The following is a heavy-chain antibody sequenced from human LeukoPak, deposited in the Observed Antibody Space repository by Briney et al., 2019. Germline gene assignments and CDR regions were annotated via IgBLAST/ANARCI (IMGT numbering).Heavy chain of an antibody. J-gene: IGHJ4*02. D-gene: IGHD3-10*01. V-gene: IGHV3-23*01. CDR2: ISGSGSLT. Sequence: PGGSLRLSCAASRFTFSNYVMSWVRQAPGKGLEWVSAISGSGSLTFYADSVKGRFTISRDNSKNTLYLQMNSLRAEDTAVYYCAKESYYYGSGAFDYWGQGTLVTVSS. CDR1: RFTFSNYV. CDR3: AKESYYYGSGAFDY.